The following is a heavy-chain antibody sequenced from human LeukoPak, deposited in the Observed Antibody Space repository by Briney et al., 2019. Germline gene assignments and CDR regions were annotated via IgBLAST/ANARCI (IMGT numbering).Heavy chain of an antibody. CDR3: AKGSGIQLWLLFEY. V-gene: IGHV3-23*01. D-gene: IGHD5-18*01. J-gene: IGHJ4*02. Sequence: GESLKISCAGSGFTFSSYAVSWVRQAPGEGLEWVSTISYSGGTTYYADSVKGRFTISRDNSKSTLYLQMNSLRVEDTAVYYCAKGSGIQLWLLFEYWGQGTLVTVSS. CDR2: ISYSGGTT. CDR1: GFTFSSYA.